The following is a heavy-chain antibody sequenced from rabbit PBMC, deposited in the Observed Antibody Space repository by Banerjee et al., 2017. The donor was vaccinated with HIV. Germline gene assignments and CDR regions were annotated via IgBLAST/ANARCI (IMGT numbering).Heavy chain of an antibody. J-gene: IGHJ4*01. Sequence: QEQLVESGGDLVKPEGSLTLTCTASGLDFSSSYWICWVRQAPGKGLEWIACIYAGSGGSTYYASWAKGRFTISKTSSTTVTLQMTSLTAADTATYFCARDWSGPFSLWGPGTLVTVS. V-gene: IGHV1S45*01. CDR1: GLDFSSSYW. D-gene: IGHD1-1*01. CDR3: ARDWSGPFSL. CDR2: IYAGSGGST.